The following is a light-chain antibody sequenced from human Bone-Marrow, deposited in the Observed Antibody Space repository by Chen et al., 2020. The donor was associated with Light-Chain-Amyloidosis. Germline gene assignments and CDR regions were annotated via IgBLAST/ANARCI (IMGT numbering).Light chain of an antibody. CDR3: QVWDRSSDRPV. J-gene: IGLJ3*02. CDR1: NIGSTS. CDR2: DDS. V-gene: IGLV3-21*02. Sequence: SYVLTQPSSVSVAPGQTATIACGGNNIGSTSVHWYQQTPGQAPLLVVYDDSDRPSGIPERLSGSNSGNKATLTISRVEAGNEADYCCQVWDRSSDRPVFGGGTKLTVL.